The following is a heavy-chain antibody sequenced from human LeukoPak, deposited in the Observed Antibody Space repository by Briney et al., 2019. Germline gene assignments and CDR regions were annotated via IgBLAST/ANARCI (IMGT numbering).Heavy chain of an antibody. CDR2: ISAYNGNT. V-gene: IGHV1-18*01. J-gene: IGHJ4*02. CDR1: GYTFTSYG. Sequence: ASVKVSCKASGYTFTSYGISWVRQAPGQGLEWMGCISAYNGNTNYAQKLQGRVTMTTDTSTSTAYMELRSLRSDDTAVYYCARVGIAAAGTPQGGSSYWGQGTLVTVSS. CDR3: ARVGIAAAGTPQGGSSY. D-gene: IGHD6-13*01.